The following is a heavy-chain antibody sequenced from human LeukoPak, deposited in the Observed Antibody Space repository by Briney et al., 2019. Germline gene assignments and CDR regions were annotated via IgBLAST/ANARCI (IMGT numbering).Heavy chain of an antibody. CDR3: ARLSDRDPRHWFDP. CDR1: GASISNNKYF. V-gene: IGHV4-39*01. D-gene: IGHD3-10*01. CDR2: VYYIGTT. Sequence: PSETLSLTCAVSGASISNNKYFWAWIRQPPGKGLEWIGTVYYIGTTFYNPSLKSRLTLSVDTSKIQFSLKLGSVTAADTSVYYCARLSDRDPRHWFDPWGQGILVTVSS. J-gene: IGHJ5*02.